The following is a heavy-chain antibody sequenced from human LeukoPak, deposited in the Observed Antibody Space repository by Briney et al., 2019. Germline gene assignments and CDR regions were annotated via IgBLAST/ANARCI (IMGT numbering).Heavy chain of an antibody. V-gene: IGHV3-21*01. J-gene: IGHJ4*02. D-gene: IGHD3-16*01. CDR2: INSASSHI. Sequence: NPGGSLRLSCAACGFTIATSAMNWVRQVPGKGLEWVSSINSASSHIYYAASVRGRFTISRDNAMNSVFLQMHSLGAEDTAVYYCATDPVYYLRMGYFDYWGQGILVTVSS. CDR1: GFTIATSA. CDR3: ATDPVYYLRMGYFDY.